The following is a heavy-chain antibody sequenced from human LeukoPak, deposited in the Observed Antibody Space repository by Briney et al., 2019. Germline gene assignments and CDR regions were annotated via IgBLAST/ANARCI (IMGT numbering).Heavy chain of an antibody. V-gene: IGHV1-18*01. CDR1: GYSFTSYG. D-gene: IGHD3-22*01. Sequence: ASVTVSCKASGYSFTSYGISWVRQAPGQGLEWMGWIYGYNGNTNYAQKLQGRVTMTTDTSTSTAYMELRSLRSDDTAVYYCARDCDRSGYYCYWGQGTLVTVSS. CDR3: ARDCDRSGYYCY. J-gene: IGHJ4*02. CDR2: IYGYNGNT.